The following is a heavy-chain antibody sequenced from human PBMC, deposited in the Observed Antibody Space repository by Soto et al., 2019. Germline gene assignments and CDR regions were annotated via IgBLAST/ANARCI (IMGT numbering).Heavy chain of an antibody. CDR2: INPSGST. V-gene: IGHV4-34*01. CDR3: ARGEAYSNYPAR. Sequence: SETLSLTCAVYGASLSTYYWSWVRQPPGKGLEWLGEINPSGSTNYNSSLKSRVTISRDTSKNQFSLKLTSVSAADTAVYYCARGEAYSNYPARWGQGTLVTVSS. CDR1: GASLSTYY. J-gene: IGHJ4*02. D-gene: IGHD4-4*01.